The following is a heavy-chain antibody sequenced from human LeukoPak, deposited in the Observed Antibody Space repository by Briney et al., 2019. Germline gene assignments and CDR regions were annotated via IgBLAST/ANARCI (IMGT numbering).Heavy chain of an antibody. CDR3: ARQEYCSGGSCYTWFDP. Sequence: GESLKISCKGSGYSITNYWIAWVRQMPGKGLEWMGIIYPADSDIRYSPSFQGQVTISADKSISTAYLQWSSLRASDTAMYYCARQEYCSGGSCYTWFDPWGQGTLVTVSS. V-gene: IGHV5-51*01. D-gene: IGHD2-15*01. CDR2: IYPADSDI. J-gene: IGHJ5*02. CDR1: GYSITNYW.